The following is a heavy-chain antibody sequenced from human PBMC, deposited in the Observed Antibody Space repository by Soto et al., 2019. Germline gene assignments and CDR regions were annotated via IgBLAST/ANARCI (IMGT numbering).Heavy chain of an antibody. CDR2: ISSSSSTI. CDR3: ARDGSGFWSGSEYYFDY. Sequence: GGSLRLSCAASGFTFSSYSMNWVRQAPGKGLEWVSYISSSSSTIYYADSVKGRFTISRDNAKNSLYLQMNSLRAEDTAVYYCARDGSGFWSGSEYYFDYWGQGTLVTVSS. V-gene: IGHV3-48*01. J-gene: IGHJ4*02. D-gene: IGHD3-3*01. CDR1: GFTFSSYS.